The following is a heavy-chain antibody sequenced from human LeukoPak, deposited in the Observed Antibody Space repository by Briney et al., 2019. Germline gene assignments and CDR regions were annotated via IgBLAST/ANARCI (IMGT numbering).Heavy chain of an antibody. CDR2: IIPIFGTA. CDR3: ARRRDGYNSGSYFDY. Sequence: SVTVSFKASGYTFTGYYMHWVRQAPGQGLEWMGGIIPIFGTANYAQKFQGRVTITADKSTSTAYMELSSLRSEDTAVYYCARRRDGYNSGSYFDYWGQGTLVTVSS. J-gene: IGHJ4*02. D-gene: IGHD5-24*01. CDR1: GYTFTGYY. V-gene: IGHV1-69*06.